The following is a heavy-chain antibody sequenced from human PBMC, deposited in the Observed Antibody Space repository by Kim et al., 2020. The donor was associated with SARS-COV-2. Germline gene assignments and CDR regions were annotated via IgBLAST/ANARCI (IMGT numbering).Heavy chain of an antibody. CDR3: TPILLYSSSSAAFDI. CDR1: GFTFSGSA. CDR2: IRSKANSYAT. D-gene: IGHD6-6*01. V-gene: IGHV3-73*01. J-gene: IGHJ3*02. Sequence: GGSLRLSCAASGFTFSGSAMHWVRQASGKGLEWVGRIRSKANSYATAYAASVKGRFTISRDDSKNTAYLQMNSLKTEDTAVYYCTPILLYSSSSAAFDIWGQGTMVTVSS.